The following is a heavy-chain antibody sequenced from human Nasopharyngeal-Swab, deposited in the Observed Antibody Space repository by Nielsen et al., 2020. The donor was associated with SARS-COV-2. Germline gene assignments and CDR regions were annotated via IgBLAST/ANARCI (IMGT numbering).Heavy chain of an antibody. V-gene: IGHV3-48*01. D-gene: IGHD6-13*01. J-gene: IGHJ5*02. CDR3: ARPLSRDSTWTTEANWFDP. Sequence: GESLKISCAASGFTFSSHGMNWVRQAPGKGLEWVADITSSSSVTHYAESVKGRFTISRDNSENTVYLQMNSLRAEDTALYHCARPLSRDSTWTTEANWFDPWGQGTLVTVSS. CDR2: ITSSSSVT. CDR1: GFTFSSHG.